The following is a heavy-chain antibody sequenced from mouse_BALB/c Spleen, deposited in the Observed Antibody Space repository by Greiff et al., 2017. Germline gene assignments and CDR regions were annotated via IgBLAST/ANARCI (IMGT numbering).Heavy chain of an antibody. CDR1: GDSITSGY. J-gene: IGHJ3*01. CDR2: ISYSGST. Sequence: EVKVEESGPSLVKPSQTLSLTCSVTGDSITSGYWNWIRKFPGNKLEYMGYISYSGSTYYNPSLKSRISITRDTSKNQYYLQLNSVTTEDTATYYCARYGYDVSWFAYWGQGTLVTVSA. D-gene: IGHD2-2*01. V-gene: IGHV3-8*02. CDR3: ARYGYDVSWFAY.